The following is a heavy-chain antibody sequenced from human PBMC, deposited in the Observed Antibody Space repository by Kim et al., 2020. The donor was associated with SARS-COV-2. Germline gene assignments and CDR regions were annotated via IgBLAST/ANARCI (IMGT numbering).Heavy chain of an antibody. D-gene: IGHD2-2*01. CDR1: GGSFSGYY. CDR3: ARGRCSSTSCYSYYYYYM. CDR2: INHSGST. Sequence: SETLSLTCAVYGGSFSGYYWSWIRQPPGKGLEWIGEINHSGSTNYNPSLKSRVTISVDTSKNQFSLKLSSVTAADTAVYYCARGRCSSTSCYSYYYYYM. V-gene: IGHV4-34*01. J-gene: IGHJ6*03.